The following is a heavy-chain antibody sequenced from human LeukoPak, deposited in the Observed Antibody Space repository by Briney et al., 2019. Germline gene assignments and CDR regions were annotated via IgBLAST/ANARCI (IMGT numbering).Heavy chain of an antibody. CDR1: GVSISTYH. J-gene: IGHJ6*03. CDR3: ARGVYYDFWSYYYYYMDV. V-gene: IGHV4-59*12. D-gene: IGHD3-3*01. CDR2: IYYTGIT. Sequence: SETLSLTCSVSGVSISTYHWSWIRQSPGKQLEWIGYIYYTGITDYNPSLKSRVTISVDTSQNQFSLKLSSVTAADTAVYYCARGVYYDFWSYYYYYMDVWGKGTTVTVSS.